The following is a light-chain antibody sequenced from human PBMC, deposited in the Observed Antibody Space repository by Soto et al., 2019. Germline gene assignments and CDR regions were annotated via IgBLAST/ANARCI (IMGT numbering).Light chain of an antibody. CDR1: TINVGGYDY. V-gene: IGLV2-14*03. CDR3: TSYSTSSTPYV. Sequence: QSALPNPASVSGSPGQSIPTSCPGPTINVGGYDYVSWYQHHPGKAPKLIIYDVSHRPSGISYRFSGSKSGNTASLTISGLQAEDEADYYCTSYSTSSTPYVFGTGTKVTVL. J-gene: IGLJ1*01. CDR2: DVS.